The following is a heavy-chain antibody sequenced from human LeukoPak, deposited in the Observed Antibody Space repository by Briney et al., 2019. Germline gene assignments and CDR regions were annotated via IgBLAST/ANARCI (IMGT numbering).Heavy chain of an antibody. CDR2: IYHSGST. J-gene: IGHJ6*03. CDR3: ASLGVGAYYYYYYMDV. D-gene: IGHD1-26*01. V-gene: IGHV4-38-2*02. Sequence: SETLSLTCTVSGYSISSGYYWGWIRQPPGKGLEWIGSIYHSGSTYYNPSLKSRVTISVDTSKNQFSLKLSSVTAADTAVYYCASLGVGAYYYYYYMDVWGKGTTVTVSS. CDR1: GYSISSGYY.